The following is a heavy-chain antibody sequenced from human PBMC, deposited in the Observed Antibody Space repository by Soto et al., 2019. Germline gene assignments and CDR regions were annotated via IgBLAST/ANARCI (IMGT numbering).Heavy chain of an antibody. Sequence: EVQLLESGGGLVQPGGSLRLSCAASGFTFSSYAMSWVRQAPGKGLEWVSAISGYGGSTYYADSVKGGFTISRDNSKSTLYLQMNSLRAEDTAVYYCPRGVVPAPSLGMDVWGQGTTVTVSS. J-gene: IGHJ6*02. D-gene: IGHD2-2*01. CDR1: GFTFSSYA. CDR2: ISGYGGST. CDR3: PRGVVPAPSLGMDV. V-gene: IGHV3-23*01.